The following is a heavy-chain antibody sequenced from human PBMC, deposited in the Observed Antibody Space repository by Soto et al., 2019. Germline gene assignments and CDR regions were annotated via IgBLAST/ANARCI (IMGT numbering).Heavy chain of an antibody. J-gene: IGHJ5*02. CDR2: ISGSGGST. CDR1: GFTFSSYV. D-gene: IGHD2-2*01. Sequence: GGSLRLSCAASGFTFSSYVMSWVRQAPGKGLEWVSAISGSGGSTYYADSVKGRFTISRDNSKNTLYLQMNSLRAEDTAVYYCSGLGYCSSTSCYRNWFDPWGQGTLVTVSS. V-gene: IGHV3-23*01. CDR3: SGLGYCSSTSCYRNWFDP.